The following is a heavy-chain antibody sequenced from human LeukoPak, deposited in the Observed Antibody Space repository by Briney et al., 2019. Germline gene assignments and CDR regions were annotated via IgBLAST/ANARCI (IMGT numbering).Heavy chain of an antibody. Sequence: GGSLRLSCAASGFTFSSYSMNWVRQAPGKGLEWVSSISSSSSYIYYADSVKGRFTISRDNSKNTLYLQMNSLRAEDTAVYYCAKDRVRHCSSTSCYTMYFDYWGQGTLVTVSS. CDR1: GFTFSSYS. CDR3: AKDRVRHCSSTSCYTMYFDY. D-gene: IGHD2-2*02. V-gene: IGHV3-21*01. CDR2: ISSSSSYI. J-gene: IGHJ4*02.